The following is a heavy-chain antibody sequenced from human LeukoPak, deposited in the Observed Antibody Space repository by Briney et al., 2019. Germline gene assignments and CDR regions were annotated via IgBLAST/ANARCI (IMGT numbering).Heavy chain of an antibody. D-gene: IGHD3-10*01. Sequence: PGGSLRLSCAASGFTFSSYSMNWVRQAPGKGLEWVSSISSSSSYIYYADSVKGRFTVSRDNAKNSLYLQMNSLRAEDTAVYYCARDQGGSGWFDYWGQGTLVTVSS. CDR3: ARDQGGSGWFDY. CDR2: ISSSSSYI. J-gene: IGHJ4*02. CDR1: GFTFSSYS. V-gene: IGHV3-21*01.